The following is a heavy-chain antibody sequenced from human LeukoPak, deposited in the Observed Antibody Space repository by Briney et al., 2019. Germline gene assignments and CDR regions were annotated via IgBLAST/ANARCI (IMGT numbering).Heavy chain of an antibody. CDR1: GFTFSDYY. J-gene: IGHJ5*02. V-gene: IGHV3-11*01. Sequence: PGGSLRLSCAASGFTFSDYYMSWIRQAPGKGLEWVSYISSSGSTIYYADSVKGRFTISRDNTKNSLYLQMNSLRAEDTAVYYCANQRGVTYNWFDPWGQGTLVTVSS. CDR3: ANQRGVTYNWFDP. CDR2: ISSSGSTI. D-gene: IGHD2-21*02.